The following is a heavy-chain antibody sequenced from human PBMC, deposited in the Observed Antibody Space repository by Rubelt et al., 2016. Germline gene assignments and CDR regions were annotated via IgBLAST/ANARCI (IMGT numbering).Heavy chain of an antibody. CDR1: GGSISSYY. Sequence: QVQLQESGPGLVKPSETLSLTCTASGGSISSYYWSWIRQPPGKGLEWIWEINHSGSTNSNPSLKSRVTISVDTSKNQFSLKLSSVTAADTAVYYCARGRVGAVAGTRFDIWGQGTMVTVSS. D-gene: IGHD6-19*01. CDR2: INHSGST. CDR3: ARGRVGAVAGTRFDI. V-gene: IGHV4-34*01. J-gene: IGHJ3*02.